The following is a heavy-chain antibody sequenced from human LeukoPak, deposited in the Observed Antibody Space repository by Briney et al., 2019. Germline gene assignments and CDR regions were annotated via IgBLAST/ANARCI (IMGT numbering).Heavy chain of an antibody. CDR2: ISGDAIYT. J-gene: IGHJ4*02. D-gene: IGHD4-17*01. V-gene: IGHV3-23*01. CDR1: GFTFSNYA. Sequence: GGSLRLSCAASGFTFSNYAMTWVRQAPGKGLQWVSAISGDAIYTYYLDSVKGRFTTSRDNSKNTLFLQMNSLRADDTAVYYCAKTYGISRPFYDYWGQGIVVTVSS. CDR3: AKTYGISRPFYDY.